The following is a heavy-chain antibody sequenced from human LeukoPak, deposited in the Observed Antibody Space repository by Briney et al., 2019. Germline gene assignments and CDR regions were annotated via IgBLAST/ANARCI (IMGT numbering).Heavy chain of an antibody. D-gene: IGHD5-24*01. V-gene: IGHV3-74*01. J-gene: IGHJ4*02. CDR2: IKYDGSYT. CDR1: GFTLSLAW. CDR3: VRDGDAYNFDF. Sequence: GGSLRLSCATSGFTLSLAWMHWVRHAPGKGLEWVSRIKYDGSYTNYADSVKGRFTISRDNARNTLSLHMISLRAEDTAVYFCVRDGDAYNFDFWGQGVLVTVSS.